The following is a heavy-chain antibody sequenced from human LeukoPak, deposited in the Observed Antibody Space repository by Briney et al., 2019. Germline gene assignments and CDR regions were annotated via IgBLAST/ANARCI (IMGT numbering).Heavy chain of an antibody. CDR2: ISYDGSNK. D-gene: IGHD4-23*01. V-gene: IGHV3-30-3*01. J-gene: IGHJ6*02. Sequence: GGSLRLSCAASGFTFSSYAMHWVRQAPGKGLEWVAVISYDGSNKYYADSVKGRFTISRDNSKNTLYLQMNSLRAEDTAVYYCARASVGLDHYCYYGMDVWGQGTTVTVSS. CDR1: GFTFSSYA. CDR3: ARASVGLDHYCYYGMDV.